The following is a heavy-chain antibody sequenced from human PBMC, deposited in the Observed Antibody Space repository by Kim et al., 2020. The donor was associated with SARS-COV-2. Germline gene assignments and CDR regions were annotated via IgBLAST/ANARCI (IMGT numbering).Heavy chain of an antibody. Sequence: SVKVSCKASGGTFSSYAISWVRQAPGQGLEWMGGIIPIFGTANYAQKFQGRVTITADESTSTAYMELSSLRSEDTAVYYCAREDHGDFWSGYRYNWFDPWGQGTLVTVSS. J-gene: IGHJ5*02. V-gene: IGHV1-69*13. CDR2: IIPIFGTA. D-gene: IGHD3-3*01. CDR3: AREDHGDFWSGYRYNWFDP. CDR1: GGTFSSYA.